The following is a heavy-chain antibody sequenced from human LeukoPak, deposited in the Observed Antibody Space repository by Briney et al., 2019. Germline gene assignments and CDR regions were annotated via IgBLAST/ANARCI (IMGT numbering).Heavy chain of an antibody. J-gene: IGHJ3*02. D-gene: IGHD3-22*01. CDR2: IVVGSGNT. V-gene: IGHV1-58*02. Sequence: ASVKVSCKASGFTFTRSAMQWVRQARGQRLEWIRWIVVGSGNTNYAQKFQERVTITRDMSTSTAYMELSSLRSEDTAVYFCAAADYYDSSGYYPYAFHIWGQGTMVTVSS. CDR3: AAADYYDSSGYYPYAFHI. CDR1: GFTFTRSA.